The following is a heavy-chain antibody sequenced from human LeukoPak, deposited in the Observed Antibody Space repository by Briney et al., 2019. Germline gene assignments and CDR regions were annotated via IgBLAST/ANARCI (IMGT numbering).Heavy chain of an antibody. CDR2: INHSGST. CDR3: ARGLRGIAAAGTRVNWFDP. D-gene: IGHD6-13*01. V-gene: IGHV4-34*01. CDR1: GGAFSGYY. Sequence: SETLSLTCAVYGGAFSGYYWSWLRQPPGKGLEWIGEINHSGSTNYNPSLKSRVTISVDTSKNQFSLKLSSVTAADTAVYYCARGLRGIAAAGTRVNWFDPWGQGTLVTVSS. J-gene: IGHJ5*02.